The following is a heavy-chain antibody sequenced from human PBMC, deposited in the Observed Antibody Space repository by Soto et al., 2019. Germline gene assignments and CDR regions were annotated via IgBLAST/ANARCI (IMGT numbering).Heavy chain of an antibody. D-gene: IGHD3-22*01. J-gene: IGHJ6*01. CDR2: LLHGGYA. CDR3: VRPHYESNTFYYY. V-gene: IGHV4-34*12. Sequence: SETLSLTCGVYGGSFSAYYWSWIRQPPGNELEWFAELLHGGYANSARSLKSRVSMSAGPSQKQVCLELSYVTAEDTAVYYSVRPHYESNTFYYY. CDR1: GGSFSAYY.